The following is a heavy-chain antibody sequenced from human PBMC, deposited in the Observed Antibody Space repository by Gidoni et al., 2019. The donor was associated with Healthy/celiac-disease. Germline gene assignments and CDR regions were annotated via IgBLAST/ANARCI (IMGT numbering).Heavy chain of an antibody. CDR1: GSTFSSYA. Sequence: QVQLVQSGAEVKKPGSSVKVSCKASGSTFSSYAISWVRQAPGQGLEWMGGIIPIFGTANYAQKFQGRVTMTADESTSTAYMELSSRRSEDTAVYDWARDDGGLRFGEFARSFFDYWGQGTLVTVSS. CDR3: ARDDGGLRFGEFARSFFDY. D-gene: IGHD3-10*01. J-gene: IGHJ4*02. CDR2: IIPIFGTA. V-gene: IGHV1-69*01.